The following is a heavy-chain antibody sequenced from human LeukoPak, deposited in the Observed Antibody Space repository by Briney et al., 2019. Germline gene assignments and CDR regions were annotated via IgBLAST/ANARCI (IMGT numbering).Heavy chain of an antibody. CDR1: SGSISSSSYY. Sequence: SETLSLTCTVSSGSISSSSYYWGWIRQPPGKGLEWIGSIYYSGSTYYNPSLKSRVTISVDTSKNQFSLKLSSVTAADTAVYYCEREGGNGSSELDYWGQGTLVTLSS. CDR3: EREGGNGSSELDY. CDR2: IYYSGST. J-gene: IGHJ4*02. V-gene: IGHV4-39*07. D-gene: IGHD3-10*01.